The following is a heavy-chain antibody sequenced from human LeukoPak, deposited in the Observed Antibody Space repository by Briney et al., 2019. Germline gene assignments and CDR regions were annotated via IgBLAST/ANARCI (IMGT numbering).Heavy chain of an antibody. J-gene: IGHJ4*02. V-gene: IGHV3-30*02. Sequence: GGSLRLSCAASGFSFSTHGMHWVRQAPGKGLEWVAFIRYDGTNKFYVDSVKGRFTISRDNSKNTLCLHLNSLRAEDTAMYYCANGLATVTTPAGVYWGQGTLVTVSS. CDR3: ANGLATVTTPAGVY. D-gene: IGHD4-17*01. CDR1: GFSFSTHG. CDR2: IRYDGTNK.